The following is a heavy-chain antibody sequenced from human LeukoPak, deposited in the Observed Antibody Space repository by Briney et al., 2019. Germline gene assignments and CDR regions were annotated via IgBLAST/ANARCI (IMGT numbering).Heavy chain of an antibody. D-gene: IGHD2-2*01. CDR3: ARGPRYCSSTSCYGRREYYYYYGMDV. J-gene: IGHJ6*02. CDR1: GGSFRGYY. Sequence: SETLSLTCAVYGGSFRGYYWSWIRQPPGKGLEWIGEINHSGSTNYNPSLKSRVTISVDTSKNQFSLKLSSVTAADTAVYYCARGPRYCSSTSCYGRREYYYYYGMDVWGQGTTVTVSS. V-gene: IGHV4-34*01. CDR2: INHSGST.